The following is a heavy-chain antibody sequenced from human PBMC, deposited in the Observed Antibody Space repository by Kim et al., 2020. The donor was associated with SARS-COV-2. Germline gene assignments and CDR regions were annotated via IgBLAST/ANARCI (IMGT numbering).Heavy chain of an antibody. D-gene: IGHD1-26*01. CDR1: GFTLSSYA. V-gene: IGHV3-30-3*01. Sequence: GGSLRLSCAASGFTLSSYAMHWVRQAPGKGLEWVAVISYDGSNKYYADSVKGRFTISRDNSKNTLYLQMNSLRAEDTAVYYCARARGGNYYYGMDVWGQGTTVTVSS. CDR2: ISYDGSNK. CDR3: ARARGGNYYYGMDV. J-gene: IGHJ6*02.